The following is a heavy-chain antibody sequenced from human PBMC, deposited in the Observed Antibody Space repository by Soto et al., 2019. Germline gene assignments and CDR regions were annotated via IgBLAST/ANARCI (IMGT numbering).Heavy chain of an antibody. CDR3: ARGRGDIVVVPAAMVYYYYYGMDV. CDR1: GGSFSGYY. J-gene: IGHJ6*02. CDR2: INHSGST. V-gene: IGHV4-34*01. Sequence: SETLSLTCAVYGGSFSGYYWSWIRQPPGKGLEWIGEINHSGSTNYNPPLKSRVTISVDTSKNQFSLKLSSVTAADTAVYYCARGRGDIVVVPAAMVYYYYYGMDVWGQGTTVTV. D-gene: IGHD2-2*01.